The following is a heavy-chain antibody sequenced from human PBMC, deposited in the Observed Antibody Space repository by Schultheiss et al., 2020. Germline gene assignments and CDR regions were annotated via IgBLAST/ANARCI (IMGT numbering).Heavy chain of an antibody. J-gene: IGHJ4*02. CDR3: ASIDYGDLEYFDY. V-gene: IGHV4-59*08. Sequence: SETLSLTCTVSGGSISSYYWSWIRQPPGKGLEWIGSIYYSGNTNYNPSLKSRVTISVDTSKNQFSLKLSSVTAADTAVYYCASIDYGDLEYFDYWGQGTLVTVSS. D-gene: IGHD4-17*01. CDR2: IYYSGNT. CDR1: GGSISSYY.